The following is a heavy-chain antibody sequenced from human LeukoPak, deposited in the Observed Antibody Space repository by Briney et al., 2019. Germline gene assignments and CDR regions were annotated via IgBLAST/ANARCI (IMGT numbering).Heavy chain of an antibody. D-gene: IGHD1-26*01. Sequence: SETLSLTCAVSGGSISSGGYSWSWIRQPPGKGLEWIGYIYHSGSTYYNPSLKSRVTISVDTSKNQFSLKLSSVTAADTAVYYCARGRPLLTRAPAIVGATVFDYWGQGTLVTVSS. J-gene: IGHJ4*02. CDR1: GGSISSGGYS. V-gene: IGHV4-30-2*01. CDR3: ARGRPLLTRAPAIVGATVFDY. CDR2: IYHSGST.